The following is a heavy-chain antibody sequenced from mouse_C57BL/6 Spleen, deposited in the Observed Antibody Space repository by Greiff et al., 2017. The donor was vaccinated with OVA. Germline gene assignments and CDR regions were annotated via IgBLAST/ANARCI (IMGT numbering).Heavy chain of an antibody. J-gene: IGHJ3*01. V-gene: IGHV1-22*01. CDR3: ARWDDYDGAWFAY. Sequence: EVQLQQSGPELVKPGASVKMSCKASGYTFTDYNMHWVKQSHGKSLEWLGYINPNNGGTRYNQKFTGKATLTVNKSSSTAYMELRSLTSEDSAVYYCARWDDYDGAWFAYWGQGTLGTVSA. CDR2: INPNNGGT. CDR1: GYTFTDYN. D-gene: IGHD2-4*01.